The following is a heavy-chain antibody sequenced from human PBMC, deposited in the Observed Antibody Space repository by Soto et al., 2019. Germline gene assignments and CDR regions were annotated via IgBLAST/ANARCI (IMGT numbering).Heavy chain of an antibody. CDR1: GGSISSGDYY. Sequence: PSETLSLTCTVSGGSISSGDYYWSWIRQPPGKGLEWIGYIYYSGSTYYNPSLKSRVTISVDTSKNQFSLKLSSVTAADTAVYYCARSPARLNLGYYYGMDVWGQGTTVTVSS. CDR3: ARSPARLNLGYYYGMDV. D-gene: IGHD6-6*01. V-gene: IGHV4-30-4*02. CDR2: IYYSGST. J-gene: IGHJ6*02.